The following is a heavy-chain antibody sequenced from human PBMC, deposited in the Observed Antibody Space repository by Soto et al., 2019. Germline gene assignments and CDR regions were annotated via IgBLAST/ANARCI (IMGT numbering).Heavy chain of an antibody. D-gene: IGHD3-3*01. CDR3: ARGKLVFFEDPDRLDHFDY. CDR2: INPNTGAT. V-gene: IGHV1-2*04. J-gene: IGHJ4*01. Sequence: ASVKVSCKASGYTFTGYYLHWVRQAPGQGLEWMGCINPNTGATKYAQKFQGWVSMTRDTSISIGYMELSRLKSDDTAIYYCARGKLVFFEDPDRLDHFDYWGLGTLVTVSS. CDR1: GYTFTGYY.